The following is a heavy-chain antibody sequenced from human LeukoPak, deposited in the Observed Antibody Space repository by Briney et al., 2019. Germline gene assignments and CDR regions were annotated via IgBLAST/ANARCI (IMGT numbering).Heavy chain of an antibody. J-gene: IGHJ4*02. CDR2: IYYSGST. CDR1: GGSISSYY. CDR3: ARVESGYYNFDC. D-gene: IGHD3-3*01. V-gene: IGHV4-59*01. Sequence: SETLSLTCTVSGGSISSYYWSWIRQPPGKGLEWIGYIYYSGSTNYNPSLKSRVTISVDTSKNQFSLKLSSVTAADTAVYYCARVESGYYNFDCWGQGTLVTVSS.